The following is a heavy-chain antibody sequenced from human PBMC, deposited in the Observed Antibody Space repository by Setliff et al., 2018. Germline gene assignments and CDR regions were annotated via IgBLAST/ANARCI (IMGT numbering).Heavy chain of an antibody. D-gene: IGHD3-16*01. Sequence: ASVKVSCKTSGFNFISFGFSWVRQAPGQGLEWMAWISPYSGESNYAPKFQDRLTVTADTSTKTTYMELRSLTSDDTAVYFCARSRAPRVVLAADFDFWGQETLVTVSS. CDR1: GFNFISFG. CDR2: ISPYSGES. CDR3: ARSRAPRVVLAADFDF. J-gene: IGHJ4*02. V-gene: IGHV1-18*01.